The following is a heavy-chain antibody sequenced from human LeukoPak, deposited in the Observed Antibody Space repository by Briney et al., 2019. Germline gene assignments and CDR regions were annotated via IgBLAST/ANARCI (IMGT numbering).Heavy chain of an antibody. V-gene: IGHV3-11*01. CDR2: ITDNGIKI. Sequence: GGSLRLSCAASGFIFSDYYMGWIRQAPGRGLEWVSYITDNGIKIYYTDSVKGRFTMSRDNAKKSLYLQMNSLRAEDTAVYYCAKGDISYDSSGYWGPFDYWGQGTLVTVSS. CDR1: GFIFSDYY. CDR3: AKGDISYDSSGYWGPFDY. D-gene: IGHD3-22*01. J-gene: IGHJ4*02.